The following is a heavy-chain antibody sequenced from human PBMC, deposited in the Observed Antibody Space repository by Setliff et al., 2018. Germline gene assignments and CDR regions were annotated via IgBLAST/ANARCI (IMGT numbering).Heavy chain of an antibody. CDR2: INPNSGGT. J-gene: IGHJ3*02. D-gene: IGHD3-22*01. CDR3: ARDPLRVVVTSDAFDI. V-gene: IGHV1-2*06. Sequence: ASVKVSCKASGYTFTGYYMHWVRQAPGQGLEWMGRINPNSGGTNYAQKFQGRVTMTRDTSISTAYMELSRLRSDDTAVYYCARDPLRVVVTSDAFDIWGQGTMVTVSS. CDR1: GYTFTGYY.